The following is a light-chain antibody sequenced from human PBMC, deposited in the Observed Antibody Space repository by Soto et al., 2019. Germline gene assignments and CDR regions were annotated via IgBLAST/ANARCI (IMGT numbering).Light chain of an antibody. CDR2: GTS. CDR3: QLYGDWG. CDR1: QNVTTN. J-gene: IGKJ1*01. V-gene: IGKV3-15*01. Sequence: MVMTQSPATLSVSPGEGVTLSCRTSQNVTTNLAWYQLKPGQTPSLLIYGTSTRAPDIPVRFSGSGSGTEFTLTISTVQSGDSAVYYCQLYGDWGFGPGTKVEIK.